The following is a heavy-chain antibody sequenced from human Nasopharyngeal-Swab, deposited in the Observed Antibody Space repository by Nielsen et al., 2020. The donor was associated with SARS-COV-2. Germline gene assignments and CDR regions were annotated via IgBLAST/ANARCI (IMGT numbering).Heavy chain of an antibody. CDR2: IYSGGST. Sequence: VRQAPGKRAEWVSVIYSGGSTYSADSMKGRVTISRDNSKNTLYLQMNSLRAEDTAVYYCARGVYDSSGYFWDYWGQGTLVTVSS. J-gene: IGHJ4*02. D-gene: IGHD3-22*01. V-gene: IGHV3-53*01. CDR3: ARGVYDSSGYFWDY.